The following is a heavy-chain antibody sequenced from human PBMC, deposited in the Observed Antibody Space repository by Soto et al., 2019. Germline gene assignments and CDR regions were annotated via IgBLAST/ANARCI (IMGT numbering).Heavy chain of an antibody. Sequence: ASVKVSCKAAGYTFTSYGISWVRQAPGQGLEWMGWISAYNGNTNYAQKLQGRVTMTTDTSTSTAYMELRSLRSDDTAVYYCARDEITMVRGVIGYWGQGTLVTVSS. CDR1: GYTFTSYG. CDR2: ISAYNGNT. D-gene: IGHD3-10*01. V-gene: IGHV1-18*01. J-gene: IGHJ4*02. CDR3: ARDEITMVRGVIGY.